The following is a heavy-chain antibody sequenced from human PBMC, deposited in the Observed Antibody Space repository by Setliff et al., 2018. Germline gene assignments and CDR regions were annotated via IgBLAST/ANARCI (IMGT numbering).Heavy chain of an antibody. D-gene: IGHD5-12*01. CDR2: ISTNTGNP. CDR1: GYTFSSYA. Sequence: ASVKVSCKASGYTFSSYAMNWVRQAPGQGLEWMGWISTNTGNPTYAQGFTGRFVFSLDTSVSTAYLQISSLKGEDTGVYYCARASRYGTIKYRGDYYMDVWGKGTTVTVSS. J-gene: IGHJ6*03. V-gene: IGHV7-4-1*02. CDR3: ARASRYGTIKYRGDYYMDV.